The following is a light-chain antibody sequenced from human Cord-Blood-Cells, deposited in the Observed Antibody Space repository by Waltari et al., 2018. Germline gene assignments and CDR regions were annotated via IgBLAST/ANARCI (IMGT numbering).Light chain of an antibody. CDR2: GAS. J-gene: IGKJ1*01. V-gene: IGKV3-15*01. Sequence: DIVMTQSPATLSVSPGERAILPCRASQSVSSNLAWYQQKPGQAPRLLIYGASTRATGIPARFSGSGSGTEFTLTISSLQSEDFAVYYCQQYNNWPPWTFGQGTKVEIK. CDR3: QQYNNWPPWT. CDR1: QSVSSN.